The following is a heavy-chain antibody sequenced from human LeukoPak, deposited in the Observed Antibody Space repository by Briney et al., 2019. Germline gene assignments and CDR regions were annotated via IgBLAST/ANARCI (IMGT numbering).Heavy chain of an antibody. CDR2: INHSGST. CDR3: ARGIVGATRGLFDY. V-gene: IGHV4-34*01. J-gene: IGHJ4*02. Sequence: SETLSLTCAVYGGSFSGYYWSWIRQSPGKGLESIGEINHSGSTNYNPSLKSRVSISVDTSMNQFSLKLSSVTAADTAVYYCARGIVGATRGLFDYWGKGMLVTVSS. CDR1: GGSFSGYY. D-gene: IGHD1-26*01.